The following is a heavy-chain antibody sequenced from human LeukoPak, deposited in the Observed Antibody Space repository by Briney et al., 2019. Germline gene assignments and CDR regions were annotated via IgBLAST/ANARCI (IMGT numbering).Heavy chain of an antibody. CDR1: GGTFSSYA. CDR3: ARGGVYYYGSGSLGDFQH. CDR2: IIPIFGTA. Sequence: SVKVSCKASGGTFSSYAISWVRQAPGQGLEWMGGIIPIFGTANYAQKFQGRVTITADESTSTAYMELSSLRSEDTAVYYCARGGVYYYGSGSLGDFQHWGQGTLVTVSS. D-gene: IGHD3-10*01. J-gene: IGHJ1*01. V-gene: IGHV1-69*13.